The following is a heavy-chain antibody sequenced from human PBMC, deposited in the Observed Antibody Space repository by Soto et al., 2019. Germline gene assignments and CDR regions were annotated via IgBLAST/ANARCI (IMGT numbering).Heavy chain of an antibody. CDR1: GFPFSSYS. D-gene: IGHD3-3*01. V-gene: IGHV3-21*01. J-gene: IGHJ6*02. CDR3: ARDGSSIFGVVIICMDV. Sequence: GGSLRLSCAASGFPFSSYSMNWVRQAPGKGLEWVSSISSSSSYIYYADSVKGRFTISRDNAKNSLYLQMNSLRAEDTAVYYCARDGSSIFGVVIICMDVWGQGTTVTVSS. CDR2: ISSSSSYI.